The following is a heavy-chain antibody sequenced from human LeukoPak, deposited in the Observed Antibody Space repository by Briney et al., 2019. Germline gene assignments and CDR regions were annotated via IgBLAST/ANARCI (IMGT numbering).Heavy chain of an antibody. D-gene: IGHD5-18*01. CDR2: ISSSSSYI. CDR1: GFTFSSYS. CDR3: EAMVNEAFDY. J-gene: IGHJ4*02. V-gene: IGHV3-21*01. Sequence: GGSLRLSCAASGFTFSSYSMNWARQAPGKGLEWVSSISSSSSYIYYADSVKGRFTISRDNAKNSLYLQMNSLRAEDTAVYYCEAMVNEAFDYWGQGTLVTVSS.